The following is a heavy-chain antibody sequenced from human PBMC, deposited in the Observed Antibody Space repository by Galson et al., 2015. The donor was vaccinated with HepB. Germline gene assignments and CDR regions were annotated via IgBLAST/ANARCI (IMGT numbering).Heavy chain of an antibody. D-gene: IGHD3-10*01. Sequence: SLRLSCAASGFTFDDYAMHWVRQAPGKGLEWVSGISWNSGSIGYADSVKGRFTISRDNAKNSLYLQMNSLRAEDTALYYCARVGGTYYYGSGSYTRHYYYYGMDVWGQGTTVTVSS. CDR3: ARVGGTYYYGSGSYTRHYYYYGMDV. CDR1: GFTFDDYA. V-gene: IGHV3-9*01. CDR2: ISWNSGSI. J-gene: IGHJ6*02.